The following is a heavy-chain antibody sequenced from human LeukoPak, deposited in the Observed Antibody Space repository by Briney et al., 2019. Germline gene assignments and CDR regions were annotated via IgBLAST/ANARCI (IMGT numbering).Heavy chain of an antibody. D-gene: IGHD3-10*02. CDR3: ARHSATELFGQSYAGAFGI. V-gene: IGHV5-51*01. Sequence: GESLKISCKGSGYSFTSYWIGWVRQMPGKGLEWMGIIYPGDSDTRYSPSFQGQVTISADKSISTAYLQWSSLKASDTAMYYCARHSATELFGQSYAGAFGIWGQGTMVTVSS. J-gene: IGHJ3*02. CDR1: GYSFTSYW. CDR2: IYPGDSDT.